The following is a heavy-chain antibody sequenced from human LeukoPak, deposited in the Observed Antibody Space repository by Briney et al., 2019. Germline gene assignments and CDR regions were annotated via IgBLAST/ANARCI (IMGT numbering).Heavy chain of an antibody. V-gene: IGHV3-23*01. Sequence: GGSLRFSCAASGFTFSSYAMSWVRQAPGKGLEWVSAISGSGGSTYYADSVKGRFTISRDNSKNTLYLRMNSLRAEDTAVYYCAQRSGSYLPLDAFDIWGQGTMVTVSS. CDR2: ISGSGGST. J-gene: IGHJ3*02. D-gene: IGHD1-26*01. CDR3: AQRSGSYLPLDAFDI. CDR1: GFTFSSYA.